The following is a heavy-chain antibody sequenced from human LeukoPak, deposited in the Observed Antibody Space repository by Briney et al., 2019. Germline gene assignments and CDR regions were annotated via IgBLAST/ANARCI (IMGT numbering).Heavy chain of an antibody. CDR3: ATMGRGGYFDWLLPFDY. D-gene: IGHD3-9*01. J-gene: IGHJ4*02. Sequence: ASVKVSCKASGYTFTSYGISWVRQAPGQGLEWMGWFSAYNGNTNYAQKLQGRVTMTTDTSTSTAYMELRSLRSDDTAVYYCATMGRGGYFDWLLPFDYWGQGTLVTVSS. CDR2: FSAYNGNT. V-gene: IGHV1-18*01. CDR1: GYTFTSYG.